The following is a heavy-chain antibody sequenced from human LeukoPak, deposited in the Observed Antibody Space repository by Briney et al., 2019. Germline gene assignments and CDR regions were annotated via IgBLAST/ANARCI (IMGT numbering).Heavy chain of an antibody. D-gene: IGHD3-9*01. V-gene: IGHV4-59*01. J-gene: IGHJ4*02. CDR3: ARGYYDILTGAYYFDY. CDR1: GGSSSSYY. CDR2: IYYSGST. Sequence: SETLSLRCTVSGGSSSSYYWSWIRRPPGKGLVWIGYIYYSGSTNYNPSLKSRVTISVDTSKNQFSLKLSSVTAADTAVYYCARGYYDILTGAYYFDYWGQGTLVTVSS.